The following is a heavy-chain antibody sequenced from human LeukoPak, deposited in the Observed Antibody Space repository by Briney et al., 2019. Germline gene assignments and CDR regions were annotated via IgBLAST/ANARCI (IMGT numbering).Heavy chain of an antibody. CDR3: ARSEGSGYYYPFDY. CDR1: GGSISSHY. Sequence: SETLSLTCTVSGGSISSHYWSWIRQPPGKGLEWIGYIYYSGSTNYNPSLKSRVTISVDTSKNQFSLKLSSVTAADTAVYYCARSEGSGYYYPFDYWGQGTLVTVSS. CDR2: IYYSGST. D-gene: IGHD3-22*01. J-gene: IGHJ4*02. V-gene: IGHV4-59*08.